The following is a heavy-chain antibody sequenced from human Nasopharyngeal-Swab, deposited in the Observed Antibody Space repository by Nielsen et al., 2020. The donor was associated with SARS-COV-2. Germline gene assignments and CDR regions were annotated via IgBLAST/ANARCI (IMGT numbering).Heavy chain of an antibody. CDR3: AKGKVVVVITPLGY. CDR2: ISGSGGST. Sequence: WIRQPPGKGLEWVSAISGSGGSTYYADSVKGRFTISRDNSKNTLYLQTNSLRAEDTAVYYCAKGKVVVVITPLGYWGQGTLVTVSS. J-gene: IGHJ4*02. D-gene: IGHD3-22*01. V-gene: IGHV3-23*01.